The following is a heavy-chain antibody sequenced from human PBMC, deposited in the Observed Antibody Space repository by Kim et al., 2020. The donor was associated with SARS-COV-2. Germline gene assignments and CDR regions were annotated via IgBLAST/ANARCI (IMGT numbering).Heavy chain of an antibody. D-gene: IGHD3-10*01. V-gene: IGHV3-33*01. J-gene: IGHJ6*02. CDR1: GFTFSSYG. Sequence: GGSLRLSCAASGFTFSSYGMHWVRQAPGKGLEWVAVIWYDGSNKYYADSVKGRFTISRDNSKNTLYLQMNSLRAEDTAVYYCARDRGGGRIYYYYGMDVWGQGTTVTVSS. CDR2: IWYDGSNK. CDR3: ARDRGGGRIYYYYGMDV.